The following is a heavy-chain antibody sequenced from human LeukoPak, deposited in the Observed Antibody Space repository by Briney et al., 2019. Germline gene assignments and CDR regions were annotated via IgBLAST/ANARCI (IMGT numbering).Heavy chain of an antibody. CDR3: ARGYYDLLTGHVVTYYFDY. J-gene: IGHJ4*02. V-gene: IGHV1-3*01. CDR2: INAGNGKT. CDR1: GYTFTNYA. Sequence: ASVKVSFKSSGYTFTNYAVHWVRRAPGQRLEWMGWINAGNGKTNYSQKFQVRVTLTRDTSASTVYMELSSLRSEDTAVYYCARGYYDLLTGHVVTYYFDYWGQGTLVTVSS. D-gene: IGHD3-9*01.